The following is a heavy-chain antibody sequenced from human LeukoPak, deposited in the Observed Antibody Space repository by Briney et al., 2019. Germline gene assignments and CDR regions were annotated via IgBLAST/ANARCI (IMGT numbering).Heavy chain of an antibody. D-gene: IGHD1-26*01. Sequence: ASVKVSCKASGYTFTAHYLHWVRQAPGQGLEWMGRINPISGGTIYAQKFQGRVAMTRGTSISAAYMELSGLRNEDTAVYYCARDLDGSYLNNYYMDVWGKGTTVTVSS. V-gene: IGHV1-2*06. CDR1: GYTFTAHY. CDR2: INPISGGT. CDR3: ARDLDGSYLNNYYMDV. J-gene: IGHJ6*03.